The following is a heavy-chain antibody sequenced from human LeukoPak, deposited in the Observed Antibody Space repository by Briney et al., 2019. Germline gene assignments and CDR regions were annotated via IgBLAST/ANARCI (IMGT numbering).Heavy chain of an antibody. Sequence: GESLRLSCAAPGFTFSTYGMHWVRQAPGKGLEWVAFIRYDGSNKYYADSVKGRFTISRDNSKNTLYLQMNSLRAEDTAVYYCAKVSSGYSYGYDASDICGQGTMVTVSS. V-gene: IGHV3-30*02. D-gene: IGHD5-18*01. CDR2: IRYDGSNK. J-gene: IGHJ3*02. CDR3: AKVSSGYSYGYDASDI. CDR1: GFTFSTYG.